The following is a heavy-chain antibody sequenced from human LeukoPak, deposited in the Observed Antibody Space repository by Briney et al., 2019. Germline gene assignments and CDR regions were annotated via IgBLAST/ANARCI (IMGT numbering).Heavy chain of an antibody. CDR2: ISSSSSYI. CDR1: GFTFSSYS. J-gene: IGHJ4*02. CDR3: ARDRTVAADY. Sequence: PGGSLRLSCAASGFTFSSYSTNWVRQAPGKGLEWVSSISSSSSYIYYADSVKGRFTISRDNAKNSLYLQMNSLRAEDTAVYYCARDRTVAADYWGQGTLVTVSS. D-gene: IGHD2-15*01. V-gene: IGHV3-21*01.